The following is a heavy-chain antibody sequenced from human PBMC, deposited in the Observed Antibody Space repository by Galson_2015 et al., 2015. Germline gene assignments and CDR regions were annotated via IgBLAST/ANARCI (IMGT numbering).Heavy chain of an antibody. D-gene: IGHD3-9*01. Sequence: ETLSLTCAVYGGSFSGYYWSWIRQPPGKGLEWIGEINHSGSTNYNPSLKSRVTISVDTSKNQFSLKLSSVTAADTAVYYCARDRTYYDILTGYYEVWGQGTLVTVSS. J-gene: IGHJ4*02. CDR3: ARDRTYYDILTGYYEV. CDR2: INHSGST. CDR1: GGSFSGYY. V-gene: IGHV4-34*01.